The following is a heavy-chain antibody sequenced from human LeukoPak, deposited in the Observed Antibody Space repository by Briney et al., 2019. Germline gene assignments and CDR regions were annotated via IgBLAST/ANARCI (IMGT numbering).Heavy chain of an antibody. D-gene: IGHD3-10*01. CDR2: IIPIFGTA. CDR1: GGTFSSYA. CDR3: ARGLGRITMVRGVNYYYMDV. V-gene: IGHV1-69*05. Sequence: ASVKVSCKASGGTFSSYAISWARQAPGQGLEWMGGIIPIFGTANYAQKFQGRVTITTDESTSTAYMELSSLRSEDTAVYYCARGLGRITMVRGVNYYYMDVWGKGTTVTVSS. J-gene: IGHJ6*03.